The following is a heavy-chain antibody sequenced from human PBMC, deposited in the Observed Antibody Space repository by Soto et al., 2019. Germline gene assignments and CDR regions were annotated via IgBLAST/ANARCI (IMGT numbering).Heavy chain of an antibody. CDR1: GFTVDDYA. J-gene: IGHJ6*02. CDR2: ISWNSGSI. Sequence: EVQLVESGGGLVQPGRSLRLSCAASGFTVDDYAMHWVRQAPGKVLEWVSGISWNSGSIGYADSVKGRFTISRDNAKNSQDLQMNSMSAEDTAWYYCANDIRPSRVLRFLEWSSGSGYGMDVWGQGTTVTVSS. CDR3: ANDIRPSRVLRFLEWSSGSGYGMDV. D-gene: IGHD3-3*01. V-gene: IGHV3-9*01.